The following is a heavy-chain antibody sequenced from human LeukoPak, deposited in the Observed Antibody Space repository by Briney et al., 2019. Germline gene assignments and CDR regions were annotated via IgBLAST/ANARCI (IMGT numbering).Heavy chain of an antibody. J-gene: IGHJ4*02. D-gene: IGHD1-26*01. CDR3: AKDQSRVGASDLFDS. Sequence: PGGSLRLSCAASGFTFSSCAMTWVRQAPGKGLEWVSSISGSGATTYYADSVKGRFTISRDNSNNTMFLQMNSLRAEDTAVYYCAKDQSRVGASDLFDSGGQGMQVGVSS. CDR2: ISGSGATT. V-gene: IGHV3-23*01. CDR1: GFTFSSCA.